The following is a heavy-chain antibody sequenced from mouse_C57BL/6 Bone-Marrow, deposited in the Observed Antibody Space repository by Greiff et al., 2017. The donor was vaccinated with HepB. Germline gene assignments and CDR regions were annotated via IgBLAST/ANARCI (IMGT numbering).Heavy chain of an antibody. CDR1: DSEVFPIAY. CDR3: AREEDGRCAWCAY. D-gene: IGHD2-3*01. J-gene: IGHJ3*01. Sequence: QVQLQQSGSELRSPGSSVKLSCKDFDSEVFPIAYMSWVRQKPGHGFEWIGGILPSIGRTIYGEKFEDKATLDADTLSNTAYLELNSLTSEDSAIYYCAREEDGRCAWCAYWGQGTLVTVSA. V-gene: IGHV15-2*01. CDR2: ILPSIGRT.